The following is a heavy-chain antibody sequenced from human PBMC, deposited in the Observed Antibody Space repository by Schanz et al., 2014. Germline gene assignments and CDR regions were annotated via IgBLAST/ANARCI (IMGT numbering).Heavy chain of an antibody. Sequence: QVQLLQSGSEVKKPGASVKVYCEISGYTVSALAMHWVRQAPGKGLEWLGGFDVEDGETIYAQKFQGRVTMTEDTSTETAYMELSGLRSGDTAVYYCATNSPVRMVRGSNAFDAWGQGTMVTVSS. CDR2: FDVEDGET. CDR3: ATNSPVRMVRGSNAFDA. D-gene: IGHD3-10*01. J-gene: IGHJ3*01. V-gene: IGHV1-24*01. CDR1: GYTVSALA.